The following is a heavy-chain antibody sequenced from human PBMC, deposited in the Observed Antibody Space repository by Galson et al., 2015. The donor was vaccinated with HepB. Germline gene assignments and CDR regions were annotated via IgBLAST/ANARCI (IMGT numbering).Heavy chain of an antibody. Sequence: ETLSLTCTVSGGSVSSGSYYWSWIRQPPGKGLEWIGYIYYSGSTKYNPSLKSRVTISVDTSKNQFSLKLSSVTAADTAVYYCARVVYYDSSVPGMDVWGQGTTVTVSS. V-gene: IGHV4-61*01. CDR2: IYYSGST. CDR1: GGSVSSGSYY. CDR3: ARVVYYDSSVPGMDV. J-gene: IGHJ6*02. D-gene: IGHD3-22*01.